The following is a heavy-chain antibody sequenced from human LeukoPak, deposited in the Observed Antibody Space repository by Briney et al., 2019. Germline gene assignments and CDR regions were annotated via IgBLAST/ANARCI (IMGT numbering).Heavy chain of an antibody. V-gene: IGHV3-53*01. J-gene: IGHJ4*02. CDR2: IYSGGET. CDR1: GFTVSTNF. Sequence: GGSLRLSCVVSGFTVSTNFMSWVRQAPGKGLERVSVIYSGGETDYADSVKGRFIMSRDNSKNTLSLQMNSLSADDTAKYYCARDRDFYGSGTHSYFDYWGQGTLVTVSS. D-gene: IGHD3-10*01. CDR3: ARDRDFYGSGTHSYFDY.